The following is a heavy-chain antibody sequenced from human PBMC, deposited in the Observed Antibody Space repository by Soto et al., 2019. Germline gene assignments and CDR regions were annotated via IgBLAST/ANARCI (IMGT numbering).Heavy chain of an antibody. J-gene: IGHJ3*02. V-gene: IGHV3-23*01. D-gene: IGHD1-7*01. CDR2: ISGSGGST. Sequence: EVQLLESGGGLVQPGGSLRLSCAASGFTFSSYAMSWVRQAPGKGLEWVSAISGSGGSTYYADSVKGRFTISRDNSKNTLYLQMNSLRAEDTAVYYCAKDLRRLLGLAERVCAFDIWGQGTMVTVAS. CDR3: AKDLRRLLGLAERVCAFDI. CDR1: GFTFSSYA.